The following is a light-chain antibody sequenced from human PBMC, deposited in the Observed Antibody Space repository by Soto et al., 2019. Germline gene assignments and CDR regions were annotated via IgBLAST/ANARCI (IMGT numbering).Light chain of an antibody. CDR3: QQYYSYPYT. CDR1: QGISSY. J-gene: IGKJ2*01. CDR2: AAS. V-gene: IGKV1-8*01. Sequence: AIRMTQSPSSFPASTGDRVTITCRASQGISSYLAWYQQKPGEAPKLLIYAASTLQSGVPSRFSGSGSGTDFTFTISCLESEDFATYYCQQYYSYPYTFGQGTKLEIK.